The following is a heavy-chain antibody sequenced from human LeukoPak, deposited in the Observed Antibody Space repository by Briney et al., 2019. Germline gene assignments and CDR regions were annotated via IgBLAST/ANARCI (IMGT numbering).Heavy chain of an antibody. D-gene: IGHD5-24*01. J-gene: IGHJ4*02. CDR1: GFTFSDYA. CDR3: AAADRWLQSRVDY. Sequence: SGGSLRLSCAASGFTFSDYAMHWVRQAPGKGLEWVAVISYDGSNKYYADSVKGRFTISRDNSKDTLYLQMNSLRAEDTAVYSCAAADRWLQSRVDYWGQGTLVTVSS. CDR2: ISYDGSNK. V-gene: IGHV3-30-3*01.